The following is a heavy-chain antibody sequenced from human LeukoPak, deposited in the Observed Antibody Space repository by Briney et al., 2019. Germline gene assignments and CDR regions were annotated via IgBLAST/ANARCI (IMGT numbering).Heavy chain of an antibody. D-gene: IGHD3-10*01. CDR1: GYTFTSYG. CDR3: ARMLFKYGSGGYYGY. CDR2: ISAYNGNT. V-gene: IGHV1-18*01. J-gene: IGHJ4*02. Sequence: ASVKVSCKASGYTFTSYGISWVRQAPGQGLEWMGWISAYNGNTNYAQKLQGRVTMTTDTSTSTAYMELRSLRSDDTAVYYCARMLFKYGSGGYYGYWGQGTLVTVSS.